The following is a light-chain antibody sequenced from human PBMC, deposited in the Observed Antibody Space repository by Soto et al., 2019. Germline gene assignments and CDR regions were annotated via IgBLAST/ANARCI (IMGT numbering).Light chain of an antibody. Sequence: DIQLTQSPSFLSASVGDRVTITCRASQGISSYLAWYQQKPGKAPKLLIYAASTLQSGVPSRFSGSGSGTEFTLTISCLQPEDFATYYCQQLNTYPETFGHG. J-gene: IGKJ1*01. CDR1: QGISSY. V-gene: IGKV1-9*01. CDR2: AAS. CDR3: QQLNTYPET.